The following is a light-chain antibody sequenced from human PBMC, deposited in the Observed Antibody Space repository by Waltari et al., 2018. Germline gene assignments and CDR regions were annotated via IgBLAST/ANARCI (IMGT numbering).Light chain of an antibody. CDR3: SSQSSDNVVL. CDR2: DVS. Sequence: QSALTQPASASGSPGQSITISCTGTSSDVGTSNSVSWYQHHPGQGPKVIIYDVSNRPSGVSARFSGSKSGNTASLTISGLQAEDEADYYCSSQSSDNVVLFGGGTKVTVL. CDR1: SSDVGTSNS. J-gene: IGLJ3*02. V-gene: IGLV2-14*03.